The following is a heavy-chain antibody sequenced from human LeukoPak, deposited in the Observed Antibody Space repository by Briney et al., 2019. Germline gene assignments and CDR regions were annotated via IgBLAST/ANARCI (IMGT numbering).Heavy chain of an antibody. Sequence: GGSLRLSCAASGFTFDDYGMSWVRQAPGMGLEWVSGINWNGGSTGYADSVKGRFTISRDNAKNSLYLQMNSLRAEDAALYHCARDHLYCSSTSCNAFDIWGQGTMVTVSS. CDR2: INWNGGST. D-gene: IGHD2-2*01. CDR1: GFTFDDYG. V-gene: IGHV3-20*01. J-gene: IGHJ3*02. CDR3: ARDHLYCSSTSCNAFDI.